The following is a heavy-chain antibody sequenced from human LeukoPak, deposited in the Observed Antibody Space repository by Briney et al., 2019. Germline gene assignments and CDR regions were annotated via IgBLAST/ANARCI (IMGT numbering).Heavy chain of an antibody. CDR3: ARDKKDSSGYWGYYYGMDV. CDR1: GFTFSSYW. V-gene: IGHV3-7*01. D-gene: IGHD3-22*01. CDR2: IKHDGSEK. Sequence: PGGSLRLSCAASGFTFSSYWMSWVRQAPGKGLEWVANIKHDGSEKYYVDSVKGRFTISRDNAKNSLYLQMNSLRAEDTAVYYCARDKKDSSGYWGYYYGMDVWGQGTTVTVSS. J-gene: IGHJ6*02.